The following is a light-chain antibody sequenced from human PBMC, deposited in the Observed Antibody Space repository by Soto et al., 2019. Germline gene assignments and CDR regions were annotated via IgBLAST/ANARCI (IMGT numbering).Light chain of an antibody. CDR1: SSDVGSYKF. CDR2: EGS. J-gene: IGLJ1*01. CDR3: CSYAGSSTWV. Sequence: QSALTQPASVSGSPGQSITISCTGTSSDVGSYKFVSWYQQHPGKAPKLMIYEGSKRPSGVSNRFSGSKSVNTASLTISGLQAEDEADYYCCSYAGSSTWVFGTGTKLTVL. V-gene: IGLV2-23*01.